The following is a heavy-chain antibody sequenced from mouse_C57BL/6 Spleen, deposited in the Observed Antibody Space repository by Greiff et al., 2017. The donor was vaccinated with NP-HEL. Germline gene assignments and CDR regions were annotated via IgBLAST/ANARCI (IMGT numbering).Heavy chain of an antibody. V-gene: IGHV5-4*03. Sequence: DVKLVESGGGLVKPGGSLKLSCAASGFTFSSYAMSWVRQTPEKRLEWVATISDGGSYTYYPDNVKGRFTISRDKAKNNLYLQMSHLKSEDTAMYYCASDGYPYAMDYGGQGTSVTVSS. D-gene: IGHD2-3*01. CDR2: ISDGGSYT. J-gene: IGHJ4*01. CDR1: GFTFSSYA. CDR3: ASDGYPYAMDY.